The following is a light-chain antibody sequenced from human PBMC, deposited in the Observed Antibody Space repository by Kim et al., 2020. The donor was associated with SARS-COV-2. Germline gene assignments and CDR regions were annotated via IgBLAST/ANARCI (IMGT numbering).Light chain of an antibody. V-gene: IGLV3-21*04. J-gene: IGLJ2*01. Sequence: PEDTPRNTCGGNAIGSKCVPWSPQAPGQAPVLVISYDRDRPSGIPGRFSGSNAGNTATLTISRVEAGDEADYYCQVWDSSSDHRVVFGGGTQLTVL. CDR3: QVWDSSSDHRVV. CDR1: AIGSKC. CDR2: YDR.